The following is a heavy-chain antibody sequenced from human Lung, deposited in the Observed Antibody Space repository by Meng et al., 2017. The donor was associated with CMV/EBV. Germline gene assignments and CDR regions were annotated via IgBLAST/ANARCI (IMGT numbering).Heavy chain of an antibody. CDR2: IRYDGSNK. Sequence: GESXKISCAASGFTFSSYDMHWVRQAPGKGLEWVAFIRYDGSNKYYADSVKGRFTISRDNSKNTLYLQMNSLRAEDTAVYYCAKDYSFDYWGQGTLVTVSS. D-gene: IGHD1-26*01. CDR3: AKDYSFDY. CDR1: GFTFSSYD. J-gene: IGHJ4*02. V-gene: IGHV3-30*02.